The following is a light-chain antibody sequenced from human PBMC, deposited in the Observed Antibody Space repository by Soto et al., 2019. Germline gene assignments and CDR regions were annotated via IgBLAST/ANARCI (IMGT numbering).Light chain of an antibody. Sequence: QSVLTQPASVSGSPGQSITISCTGTSSDIGNYNYVSWYQQHPGNAPKLIIYEVSNRPSGDSNRFSGSKSGNTASLTISGLQAEDEADYYCSSFRGSSTVVFGTGTKLTVL. V-gene: IGLV2-14*01. CDR1: SSDIGNYNY. J-gene: IGLJ1*01. CDR2: EVS. CDR3: SSFRGSSTVV.